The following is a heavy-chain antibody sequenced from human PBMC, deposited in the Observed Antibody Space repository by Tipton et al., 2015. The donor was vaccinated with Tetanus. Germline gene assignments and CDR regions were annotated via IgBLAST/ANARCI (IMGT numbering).Heavy chain of an antibody. CDR2: IYPGDSDT. CDR1: GYIFNNYW. V-gene: IGHV5-51*01. J-gene: IGHJ4*02. Sequence: VQLVQSGGEVKKPGESLKISCKGSGYIFNNYWIGWVRQKPGKGLEWMGFIYPGDSDTRYSPSFQGQVTISVDKSINTAYLQWSSLKASDTSMFYCARAHCTDGVRNFDFWGQGALVTVAS. CDR3: ARAHCTDGVRNFDF. D-gene: IGHD2-8*01.